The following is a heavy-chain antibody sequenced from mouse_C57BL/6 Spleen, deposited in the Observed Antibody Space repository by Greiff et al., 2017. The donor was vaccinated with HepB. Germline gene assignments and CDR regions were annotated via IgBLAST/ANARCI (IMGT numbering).Heavy chain of an antibody. CDR1: GFTFSSYT. CDR2: ISGGGGNN. Sequence: EVMLVESGGGLVKPGGSLKLSCAASGFTFSSYTMSWVRQTPEKRLEWVATISGGGGNNYYPDSVKGRFTISRDNAKNTLYLQMSSLRSEDTALYYCARLIHYGSSSFDYWGQGTTLTVSS. CDR3: ARLIHYGSSSFDY. V-gene: IGHV5-9*01. D-gene: IGHD1-1*01. J-gene: IGHJ2*01.